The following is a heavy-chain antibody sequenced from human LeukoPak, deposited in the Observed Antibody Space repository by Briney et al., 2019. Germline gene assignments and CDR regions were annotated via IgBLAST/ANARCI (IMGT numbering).Heavy chain of an antibody. CDR2: ISYDGSNK. CDR3: GKTTTGYSSGRYPGWHVDY. V-gene: IGHV3-30*04. Sequence: PGRSLRLSCAASGFTFSSYAMHWVRQAPGKGLEWVAVISYDGSNKYYADSVKGRFTISRDNSKHTVYLQMDSLRVEDTAVYYCGKTTTGYSSGRYPGWHVDYWGQGTLVTVSS. D-gene: IGHD6-19*01. J-gene: IGHJ4*02. CDR1: GFTFSSYA.